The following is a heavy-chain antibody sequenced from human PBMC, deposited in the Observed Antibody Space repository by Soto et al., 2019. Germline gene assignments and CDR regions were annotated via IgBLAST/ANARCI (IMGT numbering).Heavy chain of an antibody. Sequence: SETLSLTCTVSGGSISSYYWSWIRQPPGKGLEWIGYIYYSGSTNYNPSLKSRVTISVDTSKNQFSLKLSSVTAADTAVYYCARTTVTIEGRGFDYWGQGTLVTVSS. J-gene: IGHJ4*02. D-gene: IGHD4-17*01. V-gene: IGHV4-59*01. CDR2: IYYSGST. CDR3: ARTTVTIEGRGFDY. CDR1: GGSISSYY.